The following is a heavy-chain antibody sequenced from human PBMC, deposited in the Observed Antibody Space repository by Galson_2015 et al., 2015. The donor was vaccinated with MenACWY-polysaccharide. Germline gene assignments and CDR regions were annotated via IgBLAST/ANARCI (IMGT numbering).Heavy chain of an antibody. D-gene: IGHD6-13*01. Sequence: SVKVSCKASGCTFTGYYMHWVRQAPGQGLEWMGWINPNSGGTNYVQKFQGWVSMTRDTSLTTAYLELRRLKSDDTAIYYCARGGSSSWFDAFELWGQGTMVTVSS. J-gene: IGHJ3*01. V-gene: IGHV1-2*04. CDR1: GCTFTGYY. CDR3: ARGGSSSWFDAFEL. CDR2: INPNSGGT.